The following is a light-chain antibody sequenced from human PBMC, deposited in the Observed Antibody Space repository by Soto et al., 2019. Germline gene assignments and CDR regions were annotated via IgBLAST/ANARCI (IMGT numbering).Light chain of an antibody. CDR1: QSISSW. Sequence: DIQMTQSPSTLSASVGDRVTITCRASQSISSWLAWYQQKPGKAPKLLIYDASSLESGVPSRFSGSGSGTEFTHTISSLQPDDFATYYCQQYNSYWTFGQATKVEIK. CDR3: QQYNSYWT. V-gene: IGKV1-5*01. J-gene: IGKJ1*01. CDR2: DAS.